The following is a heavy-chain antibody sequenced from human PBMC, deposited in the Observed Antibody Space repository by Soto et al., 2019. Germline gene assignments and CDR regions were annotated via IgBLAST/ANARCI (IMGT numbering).Heavy chain of an antibody. CDR2: ISGSGGST. J-gene: IGHJ6*03. CDR1: GFTFSSYA. V-gene: IGHV3-23*01. D-gene: IGHD3-10*01. CDR3: AKGSIFYGSGSYYSFYYYYYMDV. Sequence: EVQLLESGGGLVQPGGSLRLSCAASGFTFSSYAMSWVRQAPGKGLEWVSAISGSGGSTYYADSVKGRFTISRDNSKNTLYLQMNSLRAEDTAVYYCAKGSIFYGSGSYYSFYYYYYMDVWGKGTTVTVSS.